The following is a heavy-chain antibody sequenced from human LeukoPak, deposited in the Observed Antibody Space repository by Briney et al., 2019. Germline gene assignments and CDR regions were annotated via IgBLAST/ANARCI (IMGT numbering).Heavy chain of an antibody. CDR1: GFTFSTYW. V-gene: IGHV3-7*03. CDR2: MKQRGSEK. D-gene: IGHD3-10*01. J-gene: IGHJ3*02. CDR3: ARDVAIWFGEYYDI. Sequence: PGGSLRLSCAGSGFTFSTYWMSWVRQAPGKGLEWVAYMKQRGSEKYYVDSVKGRFTISRDNAKNSLYLQMNSLRAEDTALYYCARDVAIWFGEYYDIWGQGTMVTVSS.